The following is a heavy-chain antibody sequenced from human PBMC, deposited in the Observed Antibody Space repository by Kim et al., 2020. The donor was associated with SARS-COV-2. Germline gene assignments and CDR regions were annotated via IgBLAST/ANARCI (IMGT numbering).Heavy chain of an antibody. CDR3: ARDLSVCITAGYGFDY. Sequence: GGSLRLSCAASGFTFSSYSMNWVRQAPGKGLEWVSSISNSGRYIYYTDSIQGRFTISRDNAKNSLYLQMNSLRAEDTAVYFCARDLSVCITAGYGFDYWGQGALVTVSS. J-gene: IGHJ4*02. CDR1: GFTFSSYS. V-gene: IGHV3-21*01. D-gene: IGHD3-9*01. CDR2: ISNSGRYI.